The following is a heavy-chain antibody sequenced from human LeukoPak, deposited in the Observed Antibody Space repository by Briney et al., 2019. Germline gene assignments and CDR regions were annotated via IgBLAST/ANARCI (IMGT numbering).Heavy chain of an antibody. V-gene: IGHV3-23*01. D-gene: IGHD4-17*01. CDR2: ISGSGGST. J-gene: IGHJ3*02. Sequence: GGSLRLSCAASGFTFSSYAMSWVRQAPGKGLEWVSAISGSGGSTYYADSVKGRFTISRDNSKNTLYLQMNSLRVEDTAVYYCARGYGDYEDAFDIWGQGTMVTVSS. CDR1: GFTFSSYA. CDR3: ARGYGDYEDAFDI.